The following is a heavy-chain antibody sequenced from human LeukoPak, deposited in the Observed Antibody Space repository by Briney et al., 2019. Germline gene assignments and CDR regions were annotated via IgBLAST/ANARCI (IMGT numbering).Heavy chain of an antibody. CDR2: VYYRSLYNSETT. Sequence: SETLSLTCTVSGGSLATTKNHSWGWLGQPPGKGLEWVGSVYYRSLYNSETTYYTPSLTSRVAISVDTSKNQSYLTLTSVTAAHTAVYYCANRDAPPGYYYYMDVWGIGTTVTVSS. D-gene: IGHD2-2*01. J-gene: IGHJ6*03. V-gene: IGHV4-39*07. CDR1: GGSLATTKNHS. CDR3: ANRDAPPGYYYYMDV.